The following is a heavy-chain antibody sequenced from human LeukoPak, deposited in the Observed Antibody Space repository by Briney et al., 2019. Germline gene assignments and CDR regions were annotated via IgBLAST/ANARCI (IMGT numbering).Heavy chain of an antibody. V-gene: IGHV3-23*01. CDR1: GFTFSSYA. J-gene: IGHJ4*02. CDR3: AKGRGYYYDSSGYYYFDY. CDR2: ISGSGGST. Sequence: PGGSLRLSCAASGFTFSSYAMSWVRQAPGKGLEWVSAISGSGGSTYYADSVKGRFTVSRDNSKNTLYLQMNSLRAEDTAVYYCAKGRGYYYDSSGYYYFDYWGQGTLVTVSS. D-gene: IGHD3-22*01.